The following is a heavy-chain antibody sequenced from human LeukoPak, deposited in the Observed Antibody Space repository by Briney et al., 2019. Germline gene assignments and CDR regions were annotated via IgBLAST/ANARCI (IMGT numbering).Heavy chain of an antibody. J-gene: IGHJ4*02. CDR2: IHGDGST. CDR3: ARGESSDCTCIDY. D-gene: IGHD2-21*02. CDR1: GFTVSSRY. V-gene: IGHV3-53*01. Sequence: PGESLRLSCAASGFTVSSRYMSWVRQAPGKGLQWVSVIHGDGSTYYADSVKGRFTISRDNSKNTLYLQMNSLRAEDTAVYYCARGESSDCTCIDYWGQGTLVSVSS.